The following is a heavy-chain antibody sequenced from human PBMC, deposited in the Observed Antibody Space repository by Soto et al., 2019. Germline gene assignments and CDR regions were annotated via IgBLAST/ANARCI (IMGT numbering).Heavy chain of an antibody. D-gene: IGHD3-22*01. CDR1: GYTFTSYD. J-gene: IGHJ3*02. V-gene: IGHV1-8*01. CDR2: MNPNSGNT. CDR3: ARGFYYYDSSGYVDDAFDI. Sequence: RASVKVSCKASGYTFTSYDINWVRQATGQGLEWMGWMNPNSGNTGYAQKFQGRVIMTRSTSISTAYMELSSLRSEDTAVYYCARGFYYYDSSGYVDDAFDIWGQGTMVTVSS.